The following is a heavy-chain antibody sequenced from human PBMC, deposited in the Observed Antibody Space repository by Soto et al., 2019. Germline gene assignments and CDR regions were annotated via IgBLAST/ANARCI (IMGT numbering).Heavy chain of an antibody. CDR3: ARIMRNTIFGVVIMAYYGMDV. CDR1: GFSLSNARMG. V-gene: IGHV2-26*01. CDR2: IFSNDEK. J-gene: IGHJ6*02. Sequence: SGPTLVNPTETLTLTCTVSGFSLSNARMGVSWIRQPPGKALEWLAHIFSNDEKSYSTSLKSRLTISKDTSKSQVVLTMTNMDPVDTATYYCARIMRNTIFGVVIMAYYGMDVWGQGTTVTVSS. D-gene: IGHD3-3*01.